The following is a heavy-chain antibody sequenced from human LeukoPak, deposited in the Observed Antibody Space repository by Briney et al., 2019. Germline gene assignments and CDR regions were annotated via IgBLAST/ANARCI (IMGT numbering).Heavy chain of an antibody. V-gene: IGHV1-69*05. Sequence: ASVKVSCKASGGTFSSYAISWVRQAPGQGLEWMGGIIPIFGTANYAQKFRGRVTITTDESTSTAYMELSSLRSEDTAVYYCARNPRVEYYYYMDVWGKGTTVTVSS. CDR2: IIPIFGTA. D-gene: IGHD4-23*01. CDR3: ARNPRVEYYYYMDV. J-gene: IGHJ6*03. CDR1: GGTFSSYA.